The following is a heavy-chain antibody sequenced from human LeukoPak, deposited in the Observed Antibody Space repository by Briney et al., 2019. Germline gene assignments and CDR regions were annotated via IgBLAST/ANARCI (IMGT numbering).Heavy chain of an antibody. D-gene: IGHD2-2*01. V-gene: IGHV3-30*18. CDR3: AKGCSSTSCAIEFDS. J-gene: IGHJ4*02. CDR2: MSYDGGHR. CDR1: GFTFKNYG. Sequence: GRSLRLSCAGSGFTFKNYGIHWVRQAPGKGLEWVAGMSYDGGHRYYGDSVKGRFTISRDNSKDTACVEMNSLRPEDTALYYCAKGCSSTSCAIEFDSWGQGTLVTVSS.